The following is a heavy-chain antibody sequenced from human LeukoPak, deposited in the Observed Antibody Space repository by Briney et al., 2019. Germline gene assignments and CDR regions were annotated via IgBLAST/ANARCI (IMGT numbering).Heavy chain of an antibody. V-gene: IGHV4-34*01. J-gene: IGHJ6*02. Sequence: SETLSLTCAVYGGSFSGYYWSWIRQPPGKGLEWIGEINHSGSTNYNPSLKSRVTISVDTSKNQFSLKLSSVTAADTAVYYCARAAYGDYGPANYYYYGMDVWGQGTTVTVSS. CDR1: GGSFSGYY. CDR3: ARAAYGDYGPANYYYYGMDV. CDR2: INHSGST. D-gene: IGHD4-17*01.